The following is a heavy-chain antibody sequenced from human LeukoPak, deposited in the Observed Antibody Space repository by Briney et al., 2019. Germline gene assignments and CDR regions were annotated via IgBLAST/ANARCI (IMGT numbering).Heavy chain of an antibody. J-gene: IGHJ4*02. V-gene: IGHV1-24*01. CDR2: FDPEDGET. Sequence: ASVKVSCKVSGYTLTELSMHWVRQAPGKGLEWMGGFDPEDGETIYAQKFQGRVTMTEDTSTDTAYMELSSLRSEDTAVYYCARGATYYDFWSGYFTEPAKYYFDYWGQGTLVTVSS. CDR3: ARGATYYDFWSGYFTEPAKYYFDY. D-gene: IGHD3-3*01. CDR1: GYTLTELS.